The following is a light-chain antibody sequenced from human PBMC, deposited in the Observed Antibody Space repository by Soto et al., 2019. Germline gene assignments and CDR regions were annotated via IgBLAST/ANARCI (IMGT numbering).Light chain of an antibody. V-gene: IGKV3-20*01. CDR2: GAS. CDR3: QQYGSSSWT. J-gene: IGKJ1*01. Sequence: EIVLTQSPGPLSLSPGERATLSCRASQSVSSSYLAWYQQKPGQDPRLLIYGASSRATGIPDRFSGSGSETDFTLTISRLEPEDFAVYYCQQYGSSSWTFGHGTKVEIK. CDR1: QSVSSSY.